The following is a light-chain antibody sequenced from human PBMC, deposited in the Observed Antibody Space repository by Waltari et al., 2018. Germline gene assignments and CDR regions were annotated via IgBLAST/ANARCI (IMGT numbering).Light chain of an antibody. V-gene: IGKV3-20*01. CDR3: QQYGSSPRT. CDR1: QSVSSNS. Sequence: EIVLTQSPGTLSLSPGESATLSCRASQSVSSNSLAWYQQKPGQAPGLLIYAASSRATGIPDRFSGSGSGTDFTLTISRLEPEDFAVYYCQQYGSSPRTFGPGTKVDVK. CDR2: AAS. J-gene: IGKJ3*01.